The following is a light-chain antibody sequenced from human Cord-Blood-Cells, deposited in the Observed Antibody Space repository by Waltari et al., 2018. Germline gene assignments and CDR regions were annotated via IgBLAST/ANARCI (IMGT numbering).Light chain of an antibody. Sequence: DIKMTQSPSSLSASVGDRVTITCRGSQSISSYLNWYQQKPGKAPKLLIYAASSLQSGVPSRFSGSGYGTDFTLTISSLQPEDFATYYCQQSYSTPWTFGQGTKVEIK. CDR2: AAS. CDR3: QQSYSTPWT. J-gene: IGKJ1*01. CDR1: QSISSY. V-gene: IGKV1-39*01.